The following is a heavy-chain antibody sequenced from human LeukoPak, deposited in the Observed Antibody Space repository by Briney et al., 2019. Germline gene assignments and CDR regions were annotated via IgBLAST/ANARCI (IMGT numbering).Heavy chain of an antibody. V-gene: IGHV3-7*03. Sequence: GGSLRLSCAASGLTFSSYWMTWVRQAPGKGLEWVANIKEDGSETYYVDSVKGRFTISRDNDKNTLYLQMNSLRAEDTAVYYCEAYGSVWGQGTLVIVSS. CDR2: IKEDGSET. J-gene: IGHJ4*02. D-gene: IGHD3-10*01. CDR1: GLTFSSYW. CDR3: EAYGSV.